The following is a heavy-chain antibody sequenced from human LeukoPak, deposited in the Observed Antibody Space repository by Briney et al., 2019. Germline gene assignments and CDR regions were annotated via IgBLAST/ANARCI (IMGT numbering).Heavy chain of an antibody. D-gene: IGHD3-10*01. V-gene: IGHV3-66*01. CDR2: IYSGGST. CDR3: AREVEYYYGSGSYTNGMDV. Sequence: TGGSLRLSCAASGFTVSSNYMSWVRQAPGKGLEWVSVIYSGGSTYYAASVKGRFTISRDNSKNTLYLQMNSLRAEDTAVYYCAREVEYYYGSGSYTNGMDVWGQGTTVTVSS. J-gene: IGHJ6*02. CDR1: GFTVSSNY.